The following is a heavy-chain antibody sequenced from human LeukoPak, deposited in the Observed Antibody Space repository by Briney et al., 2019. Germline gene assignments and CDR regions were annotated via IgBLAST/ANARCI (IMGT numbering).Heavy chain of an antibody. CDR1: GFTFSSYG. CDR2: ISYDGSNK. V-gene: IGHV3-30*18. CDR3: AKDHNSSGPDY. D-gene: IGHD3-22*01. J-gene: IGHJ4*02. Sequence: PVGSLRLSCAASGFTFSSYGMHWVRQAPGKGLEWVAVISYDGSNKYYADSVKGRFTISRDNSKNTLYLQMNSLRAEDTAVYYCAKDHNSSGPDYWGQGTLVTVSS.